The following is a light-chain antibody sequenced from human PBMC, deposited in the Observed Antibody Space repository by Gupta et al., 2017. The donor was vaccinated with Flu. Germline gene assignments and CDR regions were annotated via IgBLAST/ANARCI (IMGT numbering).Light chain of an antibody. Sequence: GLTARITGGENKMGSKSGSWYHQRTGQDHVWGVYADSGRPSGIPERFSGSNSGTTATLNITRVEAGDEADYYWQAWDSSRGHWVFGGGTKLTVL. V-gene: IGLV3-21*02. J-gene: IGLJ3*02. CDR2: ADS. CDR1: KMGSKS. CDR3: QAWDSSRGHWV.